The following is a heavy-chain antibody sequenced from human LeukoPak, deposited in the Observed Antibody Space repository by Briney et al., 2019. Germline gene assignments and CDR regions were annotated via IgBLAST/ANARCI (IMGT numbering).Heavy chain of an antibody. D-gene: IGHD2-21*02. V-gene: IGHV1-18*01. CDR1: GYTFTTFG. CDR2: ISAYNGNT. J-gene: IGHJ4*02. CDR3: ARDRVYCSTINCYSSDSGY. Sequence: ASVKVSCKASGYTFTTFGLSWVRQAPGQGLEWMGWISAYNGNTHYAQKLQGRVTMTTDTSTSTAYMELRSLRSDDTAIYYCARDRVYCSTINCYSSDSGYWGQGTQVTVSS.